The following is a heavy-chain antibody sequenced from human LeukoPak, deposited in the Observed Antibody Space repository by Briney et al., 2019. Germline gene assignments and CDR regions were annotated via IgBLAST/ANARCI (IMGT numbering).Heavy chain of an antibody. CDR3: AKDFFYSSSWYPPDFDP. J-gene: IGHJ5*02. D-gene: IGHD6-13*01. V-gene: IGHV3-23*01. Sequence: AGGSLRLSCEASGFTFSNYAMNWVRQTPGKGLEWVSSITSYRRDTYYADSVKGRFTISRDNSKNTLYLQMNSLRAEDTAVYYCAKDFFYSSSWYPPDFDPWGQGTLVTVSS. CDR1: GFTFSNYA. CDR2: ITSYRRDT.